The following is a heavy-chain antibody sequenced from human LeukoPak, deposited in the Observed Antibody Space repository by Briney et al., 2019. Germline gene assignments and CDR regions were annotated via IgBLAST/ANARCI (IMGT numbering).Heavy chain of an antibody. Sequence: GGSLRLSCAASGFTFSSYSMNWVRQAPGKGLEWVSSISSSSSYIYYADSVKGRFTISRDNAKNSLYLQMNSLRAEDTAVYYRARDPGNYYDSSGYYKHYYYGMDVWGQGTTVTVSS. V-gene: IGHV3-21*01. CDR3: ARDPGNYYDSSGYYKHYYYGMDV. CDR1: GFTFSSYS. CDR2: ISSSSSYI. J-gene: IGHJ6*02. D-gene: IGHD3-22*01.